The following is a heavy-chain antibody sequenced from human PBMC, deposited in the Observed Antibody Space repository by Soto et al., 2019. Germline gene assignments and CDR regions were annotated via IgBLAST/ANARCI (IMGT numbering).Heavy chain of an antibody. CDR2: ISAYNGNT. J-gene: IGHJ4*02. Sequence: QVQLVQSGAEVKKPGASVKVSCKASGYTFTSYGISWVRQAPGQGLEWMGWISAYNGNTNYAQKLQDRVTMTTDTPTSTAYMEPRTLRSDDTAVYYCARVIFGVDYFDYWGQGTLVTVSS. CDR3: ARVIFGVDYFDY. CDR1: GYTFTSYG. V-gene: IGHV1-18*01. D-gene: IGHD3-3*01.